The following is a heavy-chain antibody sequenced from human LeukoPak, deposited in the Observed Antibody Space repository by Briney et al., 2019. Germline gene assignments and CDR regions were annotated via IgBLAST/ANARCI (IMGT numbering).Heavy chain of an antibody. CDR3: TRSGVRGTTWYFDY. J-gene: IGHJ4*02. V-gene: IGHV3-49*04. D-gene: IGHD3-10*01. CDR1: GFTFSRYG. Sequence: GGSLRLSCAASGFTFSRYGMHWVRQAPGKGLEWVGFIRSKAYGGTPEYAASVKGRFTISRDDSKTVAYLQMNSLKTDDTAVYYCTRSGVRGTTWYFDYWGQGTLATVSS. CDR2: IRSKAYGGTP.